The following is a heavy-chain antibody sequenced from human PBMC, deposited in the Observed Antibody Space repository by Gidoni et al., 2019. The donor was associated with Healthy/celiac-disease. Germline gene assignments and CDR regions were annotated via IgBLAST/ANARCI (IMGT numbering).Heavy chain of an antibody. V-gene: IGHV3-30*04. D-gene: IGHD3-22*01. CDR1: GFPFSSYA. CDR3: ARDPEIPDYYDSSGYSYYFDY. J-gene: IGHJ4*02. CDR2: ISYDGSNK. Sequence: QVQLVESGGGVVQPGRSLRLSCAASGFPFSSYAMHWVRQAPGKGLEWVAVISYDGSNKYYADSVKGRFTISRDNSKNTLYLQMNSLRAEDTAVYYCARDPEIPDYYDSSGYSYYFDYWGQGTLVTVSS.